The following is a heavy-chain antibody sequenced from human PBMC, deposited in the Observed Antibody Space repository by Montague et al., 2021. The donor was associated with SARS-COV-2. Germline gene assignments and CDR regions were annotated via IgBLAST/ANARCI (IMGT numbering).Heavy chain of an antibody. CDR2: IYYSGST. Sequence: SETLSLTCTVSGGSISSSSYYWGWIRQPPGKGLEWIGSIYYSGSTYYNPSLKSRVTISVDTSKNQFSLKLSSVTAADTAVYYCARVGGWQPRGLYGMDYWGQGTMVTVSS. V-gene: IGHV4-39*07. J-gene: IGHJ6*02. CDR1: GGSISSSSYY. CDR3: ARVGGWQPRGLYGMDY. D-gene: IGHD2-15*01.